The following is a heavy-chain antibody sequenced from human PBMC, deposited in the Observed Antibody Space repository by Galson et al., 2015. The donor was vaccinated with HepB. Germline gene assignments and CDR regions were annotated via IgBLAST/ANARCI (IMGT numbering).Heavy chain of an antibody. D-gene: IGHD3-9*01. CDR2: ISAYNGNT. CDR3: AREGNDILTGYPDYYGMDV. Sequence: SVKVSCKASGYTFTSYGISWVRQAPGQGLEWMGWISAYNGNTNYAQKLQGRVTMTTDTSTSTAYMELRSLRSDDTAVYYCAREGNDILTGYPDYYGMDVWGQGTTVTVSS. V-gene: IGHV1-18*04. J-gene: IGHJ6*02. CDR1: GYTFTSYG.